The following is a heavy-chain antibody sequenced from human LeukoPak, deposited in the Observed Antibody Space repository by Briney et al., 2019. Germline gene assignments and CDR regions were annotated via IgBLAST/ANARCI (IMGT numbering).Heavy chain of an antibody. CDR2: INWNGGST. CDR3: ARDRGYDYDSSGYLDY. Sequence: GGSLRLSCAASGFTFDDYGMSWVRQAPGKGLEWVSGINWNGGSTYYADSVKGRFTISRDNSKNTLYLQMNSLRAEDTAVYYCARDRGYDYDSSGYLDYWGQGTLVTVSS. J-gene: IGHJ4*02. CDR1: GFTFDDYG. V-gene: IGHV3-20*04. D-gene: IGHD3-22*01.